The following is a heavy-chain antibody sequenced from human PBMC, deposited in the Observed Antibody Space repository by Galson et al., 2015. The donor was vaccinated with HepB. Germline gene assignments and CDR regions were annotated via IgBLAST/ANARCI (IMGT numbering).Heavy chain of an antibody. D-gene: IGHD1-26*01. V-gene: IGHV1-2*02. CDR3: ARDSGVSGSCYGQYYFDY. CDR2: INPNSGGT. Sequence: SVKVSCKASGYTFTGYYMHWVRQAPGQGLEWMGWINPNSGGTNYAQKFQGRVTMTRDTSISTAYMELSRLRSDDTAVYYCARDSGVSGSCYGQYYFDYWGQGTLVTVSS. J-gene: IGHJ4*02. CDR1: GYTFTGYY.